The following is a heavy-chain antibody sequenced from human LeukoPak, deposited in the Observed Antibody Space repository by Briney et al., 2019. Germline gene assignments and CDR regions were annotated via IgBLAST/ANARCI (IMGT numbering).Heavy chain of an antibody. CDR1: GFTVSSNY. V-gene: IGHV3-66*01. J-gene: IGHJ6*02. CDR2: IYSGGST. CDR3: ARDSPPDYYGMDV. Sequence: GGSLRLSCAASGFTVSSNYMSWVRQAPGKGLEWVSVIYSGGSTYYADSVKGRFTISRDDSKNTLYLQMNSLRAEDTAVYYCARDSPPDYYGMDVWGQGTTVTVSS.